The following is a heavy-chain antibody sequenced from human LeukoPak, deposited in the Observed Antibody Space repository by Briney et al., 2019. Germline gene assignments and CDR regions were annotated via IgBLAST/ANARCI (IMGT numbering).Heavy chain of an antibody. V-gene: IGHV4-61*02. J-gene: IGHJ4*02. Sequence: SQTLSLTCTVSGGSISSGSYYWSWIRQPAGKGLEWIGRIYTSGSTNYNPSLKSRVTISVDTSKNQFSLKLSSVTAADTAVYYCARGYWYGDYWGQGTLVTVSS. CDR3: ARGYWYGDY. D-gene: IGHD2-8*02. CDR2: IYTSGST. CDR1: GGSISSGSYY.